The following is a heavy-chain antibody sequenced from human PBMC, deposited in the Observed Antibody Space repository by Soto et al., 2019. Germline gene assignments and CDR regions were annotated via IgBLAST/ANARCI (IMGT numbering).Heavy chain of an antibody. D-gene: IGHD3-16*01. Sequence: WGSLRLSCVASGFTFVSYAITFGRHSPCKGLEWVSAISGGDGSPSYADSVKGRFTISRDNSKNTLYLHMNSLRADDTAAYYCAKWHTYNYDSLAFSGFDCWGQGTQVTVSS. CDR3: AKWHTYNYDSLAFSGFDC. J-gene: IGHJ4*02. V-gene: IGHV3-23*01. CDR2: ISGGDGSP. CDR1: GFTFVSYA.